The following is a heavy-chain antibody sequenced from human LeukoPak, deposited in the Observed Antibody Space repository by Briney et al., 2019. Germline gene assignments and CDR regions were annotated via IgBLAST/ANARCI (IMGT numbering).Heavy chain of an antibody. V-gene: IGHV4-38-2*02. J-gene: IGHJ4*02. Sequence: SSETLSLTCTVSGYSISSGYYWGWIRQPPGKGLEWIGSIYHSGSTYYNPSLKSRVTISVDTSKNQFSLKLSSVTAADTAVYYCASTGLLEDYWGQGTLVTVSS. CDR1: GYSISSGYY. CDR2: IYHSGST. CDR3: ASTGLLEDY. D-gene: IGHD3-9*01.